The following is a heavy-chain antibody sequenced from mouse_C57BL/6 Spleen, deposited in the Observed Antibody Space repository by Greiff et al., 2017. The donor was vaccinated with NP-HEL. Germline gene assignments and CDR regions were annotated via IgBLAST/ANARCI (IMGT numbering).Heavy chain of an antibody. V-gene: IGHV3-6*01. D-gene: IGHD2-4*01. CDR3: ARWGDYDYYYAMDY. CDR2: ISYDGSN. Sequence: DVQLQESGPGLVKPSQSLSLTCSVTGYSITSGYYWNWIRQFPGNKLEWMGYISYDGSNNYNPSLKNRISITRDTSKNQFFLKLNSVTTEDTATYYCARWGDYDYYYAMDYWGQGTSVTVSS. CDR1: GYSITSGYY. J-gene: IGHJ4*01.